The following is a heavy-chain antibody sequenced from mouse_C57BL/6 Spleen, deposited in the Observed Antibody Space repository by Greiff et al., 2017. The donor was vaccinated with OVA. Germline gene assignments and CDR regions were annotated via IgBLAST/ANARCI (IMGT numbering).Heavy chain of an antibody. CDR3: ARRHDYYAMDY. D-gene: IGHD3-2*01. V-gene: IGHV1-64*01. Sequence: LQQSGAELVKPGASVKLSCKASGYTFTSYWMHWVKQRPGQGLEWIGMIHPNSGSTNYNEKFKSKATLTVDKSSSTAYMQLSSLTSEDSAVYYCARRHDYYAMDYGVKEPQSPSPQ. J-gene: IGHJ4*01. CDR2: IHPNSGST. CDR1: GYTFTSYW.